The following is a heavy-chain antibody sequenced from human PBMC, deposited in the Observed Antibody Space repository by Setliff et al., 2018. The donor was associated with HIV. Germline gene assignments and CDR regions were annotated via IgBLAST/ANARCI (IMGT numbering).Heavy chain of an antibody. Sequence: GASVKVSCKATGYTFTNNVIHWVRQAPGQRLEWMGWIHAGSGDTQYSQKFQGRVTITRDTSASTVFMEWSSLRSEDTAMYYCARDHPGIAYWGQGTMVTVSS. CDR1: GYTFTNNV. V-gene: IGHV1-3*01. CDR2: IHAGSGDT. J-gene: IGHJ4*02. CDR3: ARDHPGIAY.